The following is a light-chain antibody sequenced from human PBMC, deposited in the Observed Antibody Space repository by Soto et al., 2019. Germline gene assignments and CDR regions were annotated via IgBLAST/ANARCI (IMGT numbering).Light chain of an antibody. CDR1: SSDIGAYNF. CDR2: DVN. V-gene: IGLV2-14*03. CDR3: TSWTTSTTMI. J-gene: IGLJ2*01. Sequence: QSALTQPASVSGSPGQSITISCTGTSSDIGAYNFVSWYQQHPGKAPKLMLYDVNIRPSGVSNRFSGSKSGNTASLTISWLQAEDEDDYYCTSWTTSTTMIFGGGPQVTVL.